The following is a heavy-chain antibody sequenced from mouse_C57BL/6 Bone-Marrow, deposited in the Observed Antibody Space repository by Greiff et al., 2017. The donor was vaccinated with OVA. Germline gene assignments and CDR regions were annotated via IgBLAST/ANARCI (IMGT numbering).Heavy chain of an antibody. CDR2: IYPRSGTT. D-gene: IGHD2-12*01. V-gene: IGHV1-81*01. Sequence: VQLQQSGAELARPGASVKLSCKASGYTFTSYGISWVKQSTGQGLEWIGEIYPRSGTTYYNEKFKGKATLTADKSSSTAYMELRRLTSEDSAVYFCARSGGIRRGDYFDDWGQGTTLTVSS. J-gene: IGHJ2*01. CDR3: ARSGGIRRGDYFDD. CDR1: GYTFTSYG.